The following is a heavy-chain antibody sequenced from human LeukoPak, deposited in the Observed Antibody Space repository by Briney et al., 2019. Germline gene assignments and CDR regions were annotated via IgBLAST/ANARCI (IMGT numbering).Heavy chain of an antibody. V-gene: IGHV3-64D*06. CDR1: GFTFSNYA. CDR2: ITSNGDST. J-gene: IGHJ3*02. CDR3: VKDGFGHLFYGFDI. D-gene: IGHD3-10*01. Sequence: PGGSLRLSCEGFGFTFSNYAMNWVRQAPGKGLEYVSGITSNGDSTYYADSVRGRFTISRDNSKNTLYLQMTSLRAEDTAVYYCVKDGFGHLFYGFDIWGQGTMVTVSS.